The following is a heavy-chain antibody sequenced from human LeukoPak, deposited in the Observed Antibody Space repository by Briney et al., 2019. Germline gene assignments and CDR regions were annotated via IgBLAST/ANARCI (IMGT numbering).Heavy chain of an antibody. CDR2: ISNSGDAT. J-gene: IGHJ4*02. D-gene: IGHD1-1*01. V-gene: IGHV3-23*01. CDR1: GFTFSNDG. Sequence: GGSLRLSCAASGFTFSNDGMRWVRQAPGEGLEWGSTISNSGDATYYADSVQGRFTTSRDNSKTTLKLRMNSQRAEDTAVYHRAKAPPYKKYFDYWGQGTLVTVSS. CDR3: AKAPPYKKYFDY.